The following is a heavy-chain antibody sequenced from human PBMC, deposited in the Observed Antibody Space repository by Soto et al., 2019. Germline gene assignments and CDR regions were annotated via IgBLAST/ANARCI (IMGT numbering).Heavy chain of an antibody. Sequence: GSLRLSDEGCGLTFSTYAMSWVRQAQRKGLEWVSTISGGGGYIYYADSVKGRFTISRDDSKNMLYLQMNGLRAEDTAVYFCAKDPTSGIPYYFDYWGQGALVTVSS. CDR2: ISGGGGYI. CDR3: AKDPTSGIPYYFDY. CDR1: GLTFSTYA. V-gene: IGHV3-23*01. D-gene: IGHD3-16*01. J-gene: IGHJ4*02.